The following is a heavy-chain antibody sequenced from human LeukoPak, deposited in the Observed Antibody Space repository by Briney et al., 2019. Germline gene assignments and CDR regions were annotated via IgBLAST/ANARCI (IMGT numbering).Heavy chain of an antibody. D-gene: IGHD3-9*01. J-gene: IGHJ4*02. CDR2: ISGSGGST. CDR3: ASRYFDWLPHFDY. Sequence: GGSLRLSCAASGITFSSYAMSWVRQAPGKGLEWVSAISGSGGSTYYGDSVKGRITISRDNAKNSLYLQMNILRAEDTAVYYCASRYFDWLPHFDYWGQGTLVTVSS. V-gene: IGHV3-23*01. CDR1: GITFSSYA.